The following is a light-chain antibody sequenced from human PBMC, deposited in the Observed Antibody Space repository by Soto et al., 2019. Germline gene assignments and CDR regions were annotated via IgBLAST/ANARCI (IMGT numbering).Light chain of an antibody. V-gene: IGKV3-11*01. CDR1: QSVSSY. CDR2: DAS. Sequence: EIVLTQSPATLSLSPGERATLSCRASQSVSSYLAWYQQKPGQAPRLLIYDASNRATGIPARFSGSGSGTDFTLTISSLEPEDFAVYYCQQSSNWPRPLTVGGGTKVEIK. J-gene: IGKJ4*01. CDR3: QQSSNWPRPLT.